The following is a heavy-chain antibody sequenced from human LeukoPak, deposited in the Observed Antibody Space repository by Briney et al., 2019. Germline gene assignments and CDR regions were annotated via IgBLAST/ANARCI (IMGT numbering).Heavy chain of an antibody. D-gene: IGHD6-13*01. V-gene: IGHV3-30-3*01. Sequence: GGSLRLSCAAFGFTFSSYAMHWVRQAPGKGLEWVAVISYDGSNKYYADSVKGRFTISRDNSKNTLYLQMNSLRAEDTAVYYCARGPIAAAFDYWGQGTLVTVSS. CDR1: GFTFSSYA. J-gene: IGHJ4*02. CDR2: ISYDGSNK. CDR3: ARGPIAAAFDY.